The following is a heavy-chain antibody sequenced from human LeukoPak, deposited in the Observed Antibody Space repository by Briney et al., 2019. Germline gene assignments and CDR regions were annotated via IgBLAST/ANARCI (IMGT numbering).Heavy chain of an antibody. CDR2: ISGSGGXX. Sequence: PGGSLRLSCAASGFTFNNYAMNWVRQAPGKGLEWVSTISGSGGXXYYADSVKGRLTISRENSKNTLYLQMNSLGAEDTAVYYCARIXXXXXYFXYWGQGTLVTVAS. CDR1: GFTFNNYA. CDR3: ARIXXXXXYFXY. V-gene: IGHV3-23*01. J-gene: IGHJ4*02. D-gene: IGHD2/OR15-2a*01.